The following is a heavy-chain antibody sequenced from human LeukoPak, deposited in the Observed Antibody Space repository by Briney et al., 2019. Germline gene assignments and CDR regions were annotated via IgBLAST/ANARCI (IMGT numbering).Heavy chain of an antibody. J-gene: IGHJ3*02. V-gene: IGHV3-64*01. CDR1: GFTFSSYA. Sequence: TGGSLRLSCAASGFTFSSYAMHWVRQAPGKGLEYVSAISSNGGSTYYANSVKGRFTISRDNPKNTLYLQMGSLRAEDMAVYYCARAGYSDAFDIWGQGTMVTVSS. CDR2: ISSNGGST. CDR3: ARAGYSDAFDI. D-gene: IGHD3-9*01.